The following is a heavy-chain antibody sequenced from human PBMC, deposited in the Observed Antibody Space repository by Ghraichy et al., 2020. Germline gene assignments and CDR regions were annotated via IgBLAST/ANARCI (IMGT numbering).Heavy chain of an antibody. CDR1: GGSVSSGSYY. D-gene: IGHD4-23*01. CDR3: ARAPDYGGNSGWFDP. CDR2: IYYSGST. J-gene: IGHJ5*02. Sequence: SETLSLTCTVSGGSVSSGSYYWSWIRQPPGKGLEWIGYIYYSGSTNYNPSLKSRVTISVDTSKNQFSLKLSSVTAADTAVYYCARAPDYGGNSGWFDPWGQGTLVTVSS. V-gene: IGHV4-61*01.